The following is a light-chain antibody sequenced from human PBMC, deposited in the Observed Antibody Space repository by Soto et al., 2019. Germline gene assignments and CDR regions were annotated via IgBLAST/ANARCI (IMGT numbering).Light chain of an antibody. V-gene: IGKV3-15*01. CDR2: DAS. CDR3: QQYNDWPLT. Sequence: EIVMTQSPATLSVSPGERVTLSCRASQSVSSNLAWYQQKPGQAPRLLIYDASTRATGIPAGFSGSGSGTEFTLTISSLQSEDFAVYSCQQYNDWPLTFGGGTKV. J-gene: IGKJ4*01. CDR1: QSVSSN.